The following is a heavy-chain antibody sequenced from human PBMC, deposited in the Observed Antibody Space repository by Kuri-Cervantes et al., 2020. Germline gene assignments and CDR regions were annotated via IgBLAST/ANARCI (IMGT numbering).Heavy chain of an antibody. CDR1: GGTFSSSV. CDR2: LFPLFGTV. Sequence: SVKVSCKASGGTFSSSVLSWVRQAPGQGLEWMGGLFPLFGTVRYAQKFQGRLTITADQSTNTAYMELSSLRSEDTAVYYCATSITMVRGVVDWFDPWGQGTLVTVSS. J-gene: IGHJ5*02. CDR3: ATSITMVRGVVDWFDP. D-gene: IGHD3-10*01. V-gene: IGHV1-69*13.